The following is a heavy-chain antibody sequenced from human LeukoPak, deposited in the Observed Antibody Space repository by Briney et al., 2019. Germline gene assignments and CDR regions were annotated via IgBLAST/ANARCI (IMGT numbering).Heavy chain of an antibody. J-gene: IGHJ6*04. V-gene: IGHV6-1*01. CDR2: TYYRSKWYN. CDR1: GDSVSCNSAA. CDR3: ARDLIEYGSGSYYTDYYYYYGMDV. D-gene: IGHD3-10*01. Sequence: SQTLSLTCAISGDSVSCNSAAWNWIRQSPSRGLEWLGRTYYRSKWYNDYAVSVKSRITINPDTSKNQFSLQLNSVTPEDTAVYYCARDLIEYGSGSYYTDYYYYYGMDVWGKGTTVTVSS.